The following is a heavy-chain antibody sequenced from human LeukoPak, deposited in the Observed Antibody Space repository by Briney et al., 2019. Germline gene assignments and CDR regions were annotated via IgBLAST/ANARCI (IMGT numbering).Heavy chain of an antibody. CDR2: IYYSGST. D-gene: IGHD5-24*01. CDR1: GGSINSYY. J-gene: IGHJ4*02. V-gene: IGHV4-59*01. CDR3: ARSGGYKGYFDF. Sequence: PSETLSLTCTVSGGSINSYYWSWIRQPPGKGLEWIGYIYYSGSTNYNPSLKSRVTISVDTSKNQFSLKLSSVIAADTAVYYCARSGGYKGYFDFWGQGTLVTVSS.